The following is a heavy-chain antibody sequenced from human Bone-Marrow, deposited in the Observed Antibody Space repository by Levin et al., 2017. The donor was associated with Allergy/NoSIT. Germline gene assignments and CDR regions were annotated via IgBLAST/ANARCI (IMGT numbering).Heavy chain of an antibody. Sequence: GGSLRLSCKASGGTFSSYAINWVRQAPGQGLEWMGGIIPIFGTANDAQKFQGRVTITADRSTSTAYMELSSLRSDDTAVYYCAREFTSIREEAYCSGGSCYGLHYWGQGTLVTVSS. CDR3: AREFTSIREEAYCSGGSCYGLHY. J-gene: IGHJ4*02. D-gene: IGHD2-15*01. CDR2: IIPIFGTA. CDR1: GGTFSSYA. V-gene: IGHV1-69*06.